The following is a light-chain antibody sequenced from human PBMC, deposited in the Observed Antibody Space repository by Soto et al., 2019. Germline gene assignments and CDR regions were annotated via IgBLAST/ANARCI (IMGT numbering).Light chain of an antibody. CDR1: QSFSSTY. CDR2: GAS. CDR3: QHYAASSWT. V-gene: IGKV3-20*01. Sequence: EIVLTQSPGTLSLSPGERATLSCRASQSFSSTYLAWYQQKVGQAPRLLIYGASTRATGIPDRFSGSGSGTDFTLTISRLEPEDFAVYYCQHYAASSWTFGQGTKVGIK. J-gene: IGKJ1*01.